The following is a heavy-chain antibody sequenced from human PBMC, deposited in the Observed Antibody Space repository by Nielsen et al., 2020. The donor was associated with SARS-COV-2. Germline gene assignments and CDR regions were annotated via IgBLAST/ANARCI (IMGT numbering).Heavy chain of an antibody. CDR1: GFTFSSYD. J-gene: IGHJ6*02. CDR2: IGTAGDT. D-gene: IGHD7-27*01. V-gene: IGHV3-13*04. Sequence: GGSLRLSCAASGFTFSSYDMHWVRQATGKGLEWVSAIGTAGDTYYPGSVKGRFTISRENAKNSLYLQMNNLRAGDTAVYYCARDHFSITGDYYGMDVWGQGTTVTVSS. CDR3: ARDHFSITGDYYGMDV.